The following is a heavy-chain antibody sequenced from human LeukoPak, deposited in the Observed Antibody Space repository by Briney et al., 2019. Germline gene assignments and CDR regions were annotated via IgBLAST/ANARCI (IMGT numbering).Heavy chain of an antibody. J-gene: IGHJ4*02. D-gene: IGHD3-22*01. CDR2: VYHSGST. CDR1: GGSINAYY. Sequence: SETLSLTCTVSGGSINAYYWSWIRQPPGKGLEWIGYVYHSGSTNYNPSLKSRVTMSVDTSNNQFSLKLSSVTAADTAMYYCAREGDYYDSGGYYQIDFWGQGTLVTVSS. V-gene: IGHV4-59*01. CDR3: AREGDYYDSGGYYQIDF.